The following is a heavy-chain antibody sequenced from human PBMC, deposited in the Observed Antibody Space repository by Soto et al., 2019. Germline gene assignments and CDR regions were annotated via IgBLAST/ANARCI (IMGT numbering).Heavy chain of an antibody. CDR3: AMGELSAIQAGHPCGGLAY. CDR2: ISAYNNNT. D-gene: IGHD3-16*01. J-gene: IGHJ4*02. CDR1: GYTFTSYG. Sequence: VEVSCTASGYTFTSYGISWVRQATGQGLEWMGWISAYNNNTNYGQNFQGRVTMTTDTSTSTAYMELRSLNSDDTAMYYCAMGELSAIQAGHPCGGLAYWGQGTLVPVSS. V-gene: IGHV1-18*01.